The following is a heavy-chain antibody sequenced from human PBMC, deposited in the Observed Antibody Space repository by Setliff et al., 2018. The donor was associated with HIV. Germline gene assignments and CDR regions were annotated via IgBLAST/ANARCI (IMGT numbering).Heavy chain of an antibody. CDR3: AKDWGSRLSYSFYYMDV. V-gene: IGHV3-30*04. J-gene: IGHJ6*03. Sequence: PGGSLRLSCAASGFTFNNYAIHRVRQAPGKGLEWVALISYDGTYKYYAESVKGRFTISRDNSRNTLYLQMNSLRTEDTAVYYCAKDWGSRLSYSFYYMDVWGKGTTVTVSS. CDR1: GFTFNNYA. D-gene: IGHD3-16*01. CDR2: ISYDGTYK.